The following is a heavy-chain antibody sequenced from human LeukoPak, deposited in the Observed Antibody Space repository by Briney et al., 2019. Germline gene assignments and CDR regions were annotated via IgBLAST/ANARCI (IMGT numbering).Heavy chain of an antibody. CDR3: AKAILGYTGPLHY. V-gene: IGHV3-30*18. CDR2: IPYDGGNK. CDR1: GFTFSSSG. D-gene: IGHD5-12*01. Sequence: GGSLRLSCAASGFTFSSSGMHWVRQAPGKGLEWVAVIPYDGGNKYPADSVKGRFTISRDNSKNTLYMQMNSLRAEDTAVYYCAKAILGYTGPLHYWGQGSLVTVSS. J-gene: IGHJ4*02.